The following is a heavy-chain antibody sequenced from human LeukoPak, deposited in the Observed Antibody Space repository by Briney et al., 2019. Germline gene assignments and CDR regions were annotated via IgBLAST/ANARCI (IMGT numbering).Heavy chain of an antibody. Sequence: SETLSLTCTVSGGSISSSSYYWGWLRQPPGKGLEWIGSIYYSGSTYYNPSLKSRVTISVDTSKNQFSLKLSSVTAADTAVYSCARDAALSHLVGWFDPWGQGTLVTVSS. CDR1: GGSISSSSYY. CDR3: ARDAALSHLVGWFDP. D-gene: IGHD3-16*01. J-gene: IGHJ5*02. V-gene: IGHV4-39*07. CDR2: IYYSGST.